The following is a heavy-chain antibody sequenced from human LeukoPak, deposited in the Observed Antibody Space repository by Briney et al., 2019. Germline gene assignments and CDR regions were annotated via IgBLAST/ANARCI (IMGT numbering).Heavy chain of an antibody. V-gene: IGHV3-7*03. CDR2: INQDGSQK. D-gene: IGHD4-11*01. CDR3: AKDIGLTVTTSPMDV. CDR1: GFTFSSHW. J-gene: IGHJ6*02. Sequence: GGSLRLSCAGSGFTFSSHWIGWVRQAPGKGLEWVAHINQDGSQKYYVDSVEGRFAISRDNSKNSLYLQMNSLRTEDTALYYCAKDIGLTVTTSPMDVWGQGTTVTVSS.